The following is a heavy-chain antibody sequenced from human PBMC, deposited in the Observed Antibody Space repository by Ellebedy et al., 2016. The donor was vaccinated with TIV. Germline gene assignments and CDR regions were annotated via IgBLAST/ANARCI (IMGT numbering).Heavy chain of an antibody. J-gene: IGHJ5*02. Sequence: GESLKISCKTSGYRFSNHWISWVRQMPGKGLEWVGRIDPLNSYTKYSPSFQGNVTISVDKSISTAYLQWTSLKASDTAIYYCARHGQAYCSGGSCSFDPWGQGTLVTVSS. CDR2: IDPLNSYT. V-gene: IGHV5-10-1*01. CDR1: GYRFSNHW. CDR3: ARHGQAYCSGGSCSFDP. D-gene: IGHD2-15*01.